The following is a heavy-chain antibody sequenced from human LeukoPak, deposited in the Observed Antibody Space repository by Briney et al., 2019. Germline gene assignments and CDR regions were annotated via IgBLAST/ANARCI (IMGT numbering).Heavy chain of an antibody. Sequence: GGSLRLSCAASTSTFSDYYMSWIRQAPGKGLEWVSYVSASGSATYYGDSVKGRFTISRDNAKNSVFMQMNSLRDEDTAVYYCARISGLGAREYLDHWGQGTLVTVSS. CDR1: TSTFSDYY. V-gene: IGHV3-11*04. J-gene: IGHJ4*02. CDR3: ARISGLGAREYLDH. CDR2: VSASGSAT. D-gene: IGHD2/OR15-2a*01.